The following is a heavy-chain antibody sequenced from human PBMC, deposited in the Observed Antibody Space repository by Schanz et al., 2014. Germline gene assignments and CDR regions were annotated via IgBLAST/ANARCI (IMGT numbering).Heavy chain of an antibody. CDR2: ITYNGGTI. CDR1: GITFSSHS. CDR3: ARDRRNADLDD. J-gene: IGHJ4*02. D-gene: IGHD1-1*01. V-gene: IGHV3-48*01. Sequence: PGGSLRLSCAASGITFSSHSFNWVRQAPGKGLEWISYITYNGGTISYADFVKGRFTISRDKAKNSLYLEMNSLRAEDTALYYCARDRRNADLDDWGQGTMVTVSS.